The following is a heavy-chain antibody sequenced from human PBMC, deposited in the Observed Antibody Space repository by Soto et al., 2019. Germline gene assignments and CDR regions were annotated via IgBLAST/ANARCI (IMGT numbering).Heavy chain of an antibody. V-gene: IGHV3-30-3*01. Sequence: GGSLRLSCAASGFTFSSYAMHWVRQAPGKGLEWVAVISYDGSNKYYADSVKGRFTISRDNSKNTLYLQMNSLRAEDTAVYYCARDHGSGWTDYYYYGMDVWGQGTTVTVSS. J-gene: IGHJ6*02. CDR2: ISYDGSNK. D-gene: IGHD6-19*01. CDR3: ARDHGSGWTDYYYYGMDV. CDR1: GFTFSSYA.